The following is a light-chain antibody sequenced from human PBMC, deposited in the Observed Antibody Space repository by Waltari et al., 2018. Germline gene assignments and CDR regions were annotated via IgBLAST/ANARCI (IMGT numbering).Light chain of an antibody. J-gene: IGKJ1*01. CDR1: QSVTNNY. CDR3: QQYGTSLST. CDR2: GAS. Sequence: EIVLTQSPGTLSLSPGEIATLSCRASQSVTNNYLAWSQQKRGQAPRALIYGASSRASGVPDRFSGSGSGTDFTLTISRLEPEDFAVYYCQQYGTSLSTFGQGTGVEIK. V-gene: IGKV3-20*01.